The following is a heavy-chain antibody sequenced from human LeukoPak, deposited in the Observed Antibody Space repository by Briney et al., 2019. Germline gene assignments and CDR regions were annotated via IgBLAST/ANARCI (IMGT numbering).Heavy chain of an antibody. J-gene: IGHJ5*02. V-gene: IGHV4-31*03. CDR1: GGSISSGGYY. CDR3: ARSPQCTSCYSPQFDP. CDR2: IYYSGST. D-gene: IGHD2-2*01. Sequence: SETLSLTCTVSGGSISSGGYYWSWIRQHPGKGLEWIGYIYYSGSTYCNPSLKSRVTISVDTSKNQFSLKLSSVTAADTAVYYCARSPQCTSCYSPQFDPWGQGTLVTVSS.